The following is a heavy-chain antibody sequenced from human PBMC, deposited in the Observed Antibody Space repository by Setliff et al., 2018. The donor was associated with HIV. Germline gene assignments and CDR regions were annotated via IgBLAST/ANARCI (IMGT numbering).Heavy chain of an antibody. J-gene: IGHJ6*03. CDR1: GGSISSYY. Sequence: LSLTCTVSGGSISSYYWSWIRQPPGKGLECIGYIYSSGSTNYNPSLKSRVTMSVDTSKNQFSLELRSVTAADTAVYYCAKDEGTAYYYYYYMDVWGKGTTVTVSS. D-gene: IGHD5-18*01. V-gene: IGHV4-4*08. CDR2: IYSSGST. CDR3: AKDEGTAYYYYYYMDV.